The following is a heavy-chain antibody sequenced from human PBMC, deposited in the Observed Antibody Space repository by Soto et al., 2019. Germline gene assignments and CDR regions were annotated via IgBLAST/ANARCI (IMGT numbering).Heavy chain of an antibody. CDR1: GFTFSSYG. J-gene: IGHJ2*01. V-gene: IGHV3-33*01. CDR3: ARGRFGSTVTTFGWYFDL. Sequence: QVQLVESGGGVVQPGRSLRLSCAASGFTFSSYGMHWVRQAPGKGLEWVAVIWYDGSNKYYADSVKGRFTISRDNSKNTLYLQMNSLRAEDTAVYYCARGRFGSTVTTFGWYFDLWGRGTLVTVSS. D-gene: IGHD4-17*01. CDR2: IWYDGSNK.